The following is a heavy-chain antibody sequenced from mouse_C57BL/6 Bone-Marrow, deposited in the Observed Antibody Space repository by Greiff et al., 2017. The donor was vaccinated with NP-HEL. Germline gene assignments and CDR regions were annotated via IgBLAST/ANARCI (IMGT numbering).Heavy chain of an antibody. CDR1: GYTFTDYE. Sequence: QVQLQQSGAELVRPGASVTLSCKASGYTFTDYEMHWVKQTPVHGLEWLGAIYPETGGTAYNQKFKGKAILTSDKSSSTAYMELRGLTSCDSAVYYFTEGDYWGQGTSVTVSS. J-gene: IGHJ4*01. CDR2: IYPETGGT. CDR3: TEGDY. V-gene: IGHV1-15*01.